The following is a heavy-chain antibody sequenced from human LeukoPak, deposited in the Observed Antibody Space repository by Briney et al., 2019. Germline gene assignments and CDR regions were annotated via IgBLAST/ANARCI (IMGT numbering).Heavy chain of an antibody. V-gene: IGHV3-53*01. Sequence: GGSLRLSCAASGFTVSRNYMSWVRPAPGGGLEWVSDIYSGGSTYYADSVKGRFTISRDNSKNTLYLQMNSLRAEDTAVYYCARVPSIAARRGVYYYGMDVWGQGTTVTVSS. CDR3: ARVPSIAARRGVYYYGMDV. CDR2: IYSGGST. D-gene: IGHD6-6*01. J-gene: IGHJ6*02. CDR1: GFTVSRNY.